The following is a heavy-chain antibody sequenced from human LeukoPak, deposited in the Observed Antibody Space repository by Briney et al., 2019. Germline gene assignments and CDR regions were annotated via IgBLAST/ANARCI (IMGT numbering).Heavy chain of an antibody. CDR2: IRSKPNSYAT. Sequence: GGSLKLSCAASGFTFSDSAFHWVRQAPGKGLEWVGRIRSKPNSYATAYTASVKGRFTISRDDSKNTAYLQMNSLNTEDTAMYYCTRHHIGATPFDYWGQGTLVTVSS. V-gene: IGHV3-73*01. CDR3: TRHHIGATPFDY. J-gene: IGHJ4*02. D-gene: IGHD4/OR15-4a*01. CDR1: GFTFSDSA.